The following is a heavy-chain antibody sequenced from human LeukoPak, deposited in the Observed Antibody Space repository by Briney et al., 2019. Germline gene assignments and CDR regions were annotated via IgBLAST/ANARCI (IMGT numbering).Heavy chain of an antibody. V-gene: IGHV3-74*01. D-gene: IGHD3-10*01. CDR1: GFTFSSYW. Sequence: PGGSLRLSCAASGFTFSSYWMHWVRHAPGKGLVWVSRINSDGSSTSYADSVKGRFTISRDNAKNTLYLQMNSLRAEDTAVYYCARVMYYYGSGSPYYYGMDVWGQGTTVTVSS. J-gene: IGHJ6*02. CDR3: ARVMYYYGSGSPYYYGMDV. CDR2: INSDGSST.